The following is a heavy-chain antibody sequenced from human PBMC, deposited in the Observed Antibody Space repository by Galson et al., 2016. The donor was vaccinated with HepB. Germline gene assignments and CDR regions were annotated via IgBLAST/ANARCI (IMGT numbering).Heavy chain of an antibody. D-gene: IGHD1-1*01. V-gene: IGHV3-30-3*02. CDR3: ASGASGTTHGPNWFDP. Sequence: SLRLSCATSGFAFSTYAMHWVRQAPGKGLEWVAVISFDGTNKYSAESVKGRFTISRDTSKNTVSLQMTSLRGEDTAVYYCASGASGTTHGPNWFDPWGQGTRVTVAS. CDR1: GFAFSTYA. CDR2: ISFDGTNK. J-gene: IGHJ5*02.